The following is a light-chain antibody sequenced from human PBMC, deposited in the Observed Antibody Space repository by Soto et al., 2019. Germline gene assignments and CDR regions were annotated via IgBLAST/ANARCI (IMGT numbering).Light chain of an antibody. CDR2: AAS. CDR3: LQDYNYPRT. Sequence: AIQMTQSAASLSASVGDRVTLTWRASQGIRNELGWYQQKPVKAPKLLIYAASSLQSGVPSRFSGSGYGTYFNLTISSLQTEDFATYYCLQDYNYPRTFGQGTKVDIK. J-gene: IGKJ1*01. V-gene: IGKV1-6*01. CDR1: QGIRNE.